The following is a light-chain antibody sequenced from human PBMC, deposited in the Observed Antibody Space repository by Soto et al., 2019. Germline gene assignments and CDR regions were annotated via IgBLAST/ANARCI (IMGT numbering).Light chain of an antibody. V-gene: IGKV1-39*01. CDR3: QQSYSTPRA. CDR1: QTISSW. CDR2: AAS. J-gene: IGKJ1*01. Sequence: DIQMTQSPSTLSGSVGDRVTITCRSSQTISSWLAWYQQKPGKAPKLLIYAASSLQSGVPSRFSGSGSGTDFTLTISSLQPEDFATYYCQQSYSTPRAFSQGTKVDIK.